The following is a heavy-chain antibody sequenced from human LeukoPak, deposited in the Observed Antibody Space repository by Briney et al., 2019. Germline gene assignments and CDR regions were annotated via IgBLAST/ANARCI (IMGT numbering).Heavy chain of an antibody. CDR1: GYTFTGYY. CDR3: ARCGDCDI. D-gene: IGHD2-21*01. J-gene: IGHJ3*02. Sequence: ASVKVSCKASGYTFTGYYMHWARQAPGQGLEWMGWINPNSGGTNYAQKFQGRVTMTRDMSTSTVYMELSSLRSEDTAVYYCARCGDCDIWGQGTMVTVSS. CDR2: INPNSGGT. V-gene: IGHV1-2*02.